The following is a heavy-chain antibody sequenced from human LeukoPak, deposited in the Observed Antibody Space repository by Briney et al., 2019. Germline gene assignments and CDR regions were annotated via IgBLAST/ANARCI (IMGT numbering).Heavy chain of an antibody. D-gene: IGHD6-13*01. CDR1: GFTFSSYA. J-gene: IGHJ4*02. V-gene: IGHV3-23*01. CDR2: ISGSGGST. Sequence: GGSLRLSCAASGFTFSSYAMSWVRQAPGKGLEWVSAISGSGGSTYYADSVEGRFTISRDNSKNTLYLQMNSLRAEDTAVYYCASRADGLAAAGTAVDYWGQGTLVTVSS. CDR3: ASRADGLAAAGTAVDY.